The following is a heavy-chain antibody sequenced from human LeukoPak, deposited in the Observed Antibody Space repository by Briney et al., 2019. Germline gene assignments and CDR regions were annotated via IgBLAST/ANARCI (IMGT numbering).Heavy chain of an antibody. V-gene: IGHV1-69*01. CDR1: GGTFSSYA. Sequence: ASVKVSCKASGGTFSSYAISWVRQAPGQGLEWMGGIIPIFGTANYAQKFQGRVTITADESTSTAYMELSSLRSEDTAVYYCARGNSGSYSFDYWGQGTLVTASS. D-gene: IGHD1-26*01. J-gene: IGHJ4*02. CDR2: IIPIFGTA. CDR3: ARGNSGSYSFDY.